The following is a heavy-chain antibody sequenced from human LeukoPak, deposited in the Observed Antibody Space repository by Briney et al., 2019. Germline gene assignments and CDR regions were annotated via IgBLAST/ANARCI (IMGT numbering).Heavy chain of an antibody. Sequence: GGSLRLSCAASGFTFDDYAMHWVRQAPGKGLEWVSGISWNSGSIGYADSVKGRFTISRDNAKNSLYLQMNSLRAEDTALYYCAKDLGAVAGRGFDYWGQGTLVTVSS. D-gene: IGHD6-19*01. V-gene: IGHV3-9*01. CDR1: GFTFDDYA. CDR2: ISWNSGSI. CDR3: AKDLGAVAGRGFDY. J-gene: IGHJ4*02.